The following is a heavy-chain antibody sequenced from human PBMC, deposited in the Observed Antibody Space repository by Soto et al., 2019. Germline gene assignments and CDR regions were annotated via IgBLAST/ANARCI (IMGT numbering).Heavy chain of an antibody. D-gene: IGHD3-10*01. CDR3: ASDGLYYYGSGSYSLGS. Sequence: SETLSLTCAVSGGSISSSNWWRWVRQPPGKGLEWIGEIYHSGSTNYNPSLKSRVTISVDKSKNQFSLKLSSVTAADTAVYYCASDGLYYYGSGSYSLGSWGQGTLVTVSS. CDR1: GGSISSSNW. CDR2: IYHSGST. V-gene: IGHV4-4*02. J-gene: IGHJ4*02.